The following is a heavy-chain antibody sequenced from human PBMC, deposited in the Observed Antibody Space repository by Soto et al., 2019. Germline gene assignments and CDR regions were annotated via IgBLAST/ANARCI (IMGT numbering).Heavy chain of an antibody. CDR1: GFTISSYN. CDR3: ARDPPDRLLGFDY. V-gene: IGHV3-21*01. J-gene: IGHJ4*02. CDR2: VVGSGSVT. Sequence: GGSLRLSCVASGFTISSYNMNWVRQAPGKGLEWVSLVVGSGSVTSYSDALKGRFTISRDDAKNSLYLQMNSLRAEDTAVYYCARDPPDRLLGFDYWGQGALVTVSS. D-gene: IGHD3-9*01.